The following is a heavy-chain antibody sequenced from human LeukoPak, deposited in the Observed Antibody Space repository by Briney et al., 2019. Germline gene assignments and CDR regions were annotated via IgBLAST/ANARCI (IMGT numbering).Heavy chain of an antibody. CDR1: GGSFCGYY. CDR2: INHSGST. Sequence: SETLSLTCAVYGGSFCGYYWSGIRQPPGGGLECIGEINHSGSTNYNPSLKSRVTISEATSKNQFSLKLSSVTAADTAVYYCARVAPLGYSYGLGPWGQGTLVTVSS. D-gene: IGHD5-18*01. V-gene: IGHV4-34*01. J-gene: IGHJ4*02. CDR3: ARVAPLGYSYGLGP.